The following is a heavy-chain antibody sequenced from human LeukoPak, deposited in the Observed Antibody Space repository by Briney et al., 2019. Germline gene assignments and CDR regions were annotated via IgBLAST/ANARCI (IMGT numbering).Heavy chain of an antibody. CDR3: ARLGYCSTGSCYSPDY. V-gene: IGHV3-48*03. CDR2: ISSSGNTV. CDR1: GFTFSSYE. D-gene: IGHD2-2*01. Sequence: GGPLRLSCAASGFTFSSYEMNWVRQAPGKGLEWISYISSSGNTVFYADSVKGRFTISRDNAKNSLYLQMNSLRAEDTAVYYCARLGYCSTGSCYSPDYWGQGTLVTVSS. J-gene: IGHJ4*02.